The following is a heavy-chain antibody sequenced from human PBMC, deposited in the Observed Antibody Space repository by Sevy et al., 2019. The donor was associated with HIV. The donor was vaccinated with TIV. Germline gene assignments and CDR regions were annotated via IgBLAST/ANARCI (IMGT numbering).Heavy chain of an antibody. CDR1: GGSISDSTYY. V-gene: IGHV4-39*01. J-gene: IGHJ4*02. Sequence: SETLSLTCIVSGGSISDSTYYWGWLRQPPGKGLEWIGNIYYDGSAYYNPPLKSRVSISVDTSKNRFSLKLNSVTGADTAVYYCGSLGKYYQGPFDFWGQGMLVTVSS. CDR3: GSLGKYYQGPFDF. D-gene: IGHD3-10*01. CDR2: IYYDGSA.